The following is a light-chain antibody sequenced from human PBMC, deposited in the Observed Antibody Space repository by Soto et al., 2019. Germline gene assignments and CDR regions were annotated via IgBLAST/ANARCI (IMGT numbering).Light chain of an antibody. CDR3: SSYTSGILV. CDR1: SSDVGGYNY. Sequence: QSALTQPASVSGSPGQSITISCTGTSSDVGGYNYVSWYQQYPGKAPKLMIYEVSNRPSGVSNRFSGSKSGNTASLTISGLQAEDEADYYCSSYTSGILVFGGGTKVTVL. CDR2: EVS. V-gene: IGLV2-14*01. J-gene: IGLJ3*02.